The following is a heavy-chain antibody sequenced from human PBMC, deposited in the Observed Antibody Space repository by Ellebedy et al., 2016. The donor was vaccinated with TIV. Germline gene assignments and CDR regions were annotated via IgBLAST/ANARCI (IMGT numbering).Heavy chain of an antibody. CDR3: AILPGSTGTMFIHTYGMDV. CDR1: GFIFSSHA. Sequence: GESLKISXAVSGFIFSSHAMSWVRQAPGRGLEWVSSISGSGGIREYADSVEGRFTIFRDNSRDTLYLQLNSLRAEDTAKYYCAILPGSTGTMFIHTYGMDVWGQGTTVTVSS. CDR2: ISGSGGIR. J-gene: IGHJ6*02. V-gene: IGHV3-23*01. D-gene: IGHD1-1*01.